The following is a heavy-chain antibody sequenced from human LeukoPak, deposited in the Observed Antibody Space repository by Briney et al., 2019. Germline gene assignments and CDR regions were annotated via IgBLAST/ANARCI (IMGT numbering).Heavy chain of an antibody. CDR1: GFTFSTYT. Sequence: PGGSLRLSCAASGFTFSTYTMYWVRHPPGKRLEWVSIIGSSGGGIHYADSVKGRFTISRDNSKNALYLQMNSLRAEDTAVYYCAKTGGIVGAVYFDYWGQGTLVTVSS. J-gene: IGHJ4*02. CDR3: AKTGGIVGAVYFDY. D-gene: IGHD1-26*01. CDR2: IGSSGGGI. V-gene: IGHV3-23*01.